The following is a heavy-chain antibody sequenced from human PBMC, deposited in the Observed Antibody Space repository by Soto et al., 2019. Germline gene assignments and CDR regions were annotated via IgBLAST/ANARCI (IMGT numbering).Heavy chain of an antibody. Sequence: QLQLQESGPGLVKPSETLSLTCTVSGGSISSSSYYWGWIRQPPGKGLEWIGSIYYSGSTYYNPSLKSRVTISVDTSKNQFSLKLSSVTAADTAVYYCARESITGTILYYYYGMDVWGQGTTVTVSS. CDR1: GGSISSSSYY. CDR2: IYYSGST. CDR3: ARESITGTILYYYYGMDV. J-gene: IGHJ6*02. V-gene: IGHV4-39*02. D-gene: IGHD1-7*01.